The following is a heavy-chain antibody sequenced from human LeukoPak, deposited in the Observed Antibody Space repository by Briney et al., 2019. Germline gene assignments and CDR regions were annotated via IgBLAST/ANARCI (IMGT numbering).Heavy chain of an antibody. CDR2: TYYMSKWNN. J-gene: IGHJ6*02. CDR3: ARGPYSSGWSNYYYGMDV. V-gene: IGHV6-1*01. D-gene: IGHD6-19*01. Sequence: SQTLSLTCAISGDSVSSNSAAWNWIRQSPSRGLEWLGRTYYMSKWNNDYAVSVKSRITINPDTSKNQFSLQLNSVTPEDTAVYYCARGPYSSGWSNYYYGMDVWGQGTTVTVSS. CDR1: GDSVSSNSAA.